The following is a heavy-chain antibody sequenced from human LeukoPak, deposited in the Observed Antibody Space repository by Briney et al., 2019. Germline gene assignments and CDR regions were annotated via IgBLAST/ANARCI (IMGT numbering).Heavy chain of an antibody. CDR3: ARDGYDILTGYGFIDY. D-gene: IGHD3-9*01. V-gene: IGHV4-30-4*01. CDR1: GGSISSGDYY. J-gene: IGHJ4*02. CDR2: IYYGGST. Sequence: SETLSLTCTVSGGSISSGDYYWSWIRQSPGKGLEWIGYIYYGGSTYYNPSLKSRVTISVDTSKNQFSLKLSSVTAADTAVYYCARDGYDILTGYGFIDYWGQGTLVTVSS.